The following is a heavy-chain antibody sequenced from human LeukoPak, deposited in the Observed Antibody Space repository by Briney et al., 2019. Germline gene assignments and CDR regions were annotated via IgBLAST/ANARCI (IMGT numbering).Heavy chain of an antibody. J-gene: IGHJ4*02. D-gene: IGHD7-27*01. CDR2: TFYRSKWSN. Sequence: SQTLSLTCAISGDSVSSITVAWNWIRQSPSTGLEWLGRTFYRSKWSNDYAVSVKSRITINPDTSKNQFSLQLNSVTPEDTAVYYCARALQTGLGTYLYYWGQGALVTVSS. V-gene: IGHV6-1*01. CDR1: GDSVSSITVA. CDR3: ARALQTGLGTYLYY.